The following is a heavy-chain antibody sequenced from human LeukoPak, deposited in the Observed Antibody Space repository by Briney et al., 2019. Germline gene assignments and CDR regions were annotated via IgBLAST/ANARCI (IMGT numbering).Heavy chain of an antibody. J-gene: IGHJ3*02. D-gene: IGHD3-22*01. V-gene: IGHV1-69*13. Sequence: SVNVSCKASGGTFSSYAISWVRQAPGQGLEWMGGIIPIFGTANYAQKFQGRVTITADESTSTAYMELSSLRSEDTAVYYCARDGYYYDSSGYYYYLGDAFDIWGQGTMVTVSS. CDR1: GGTFSSYA. CDR2: IIPIFGTA. CDR3: ARDGYYYDSSGYYYYLGDAFDI.